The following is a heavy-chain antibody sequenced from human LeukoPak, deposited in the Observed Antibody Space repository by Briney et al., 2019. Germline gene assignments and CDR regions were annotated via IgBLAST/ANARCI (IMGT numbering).Heavy chain of an antibody. D-gene: IGHD6-13*01. V-gene: IGHV5-51*01. CDR3: ARREQQLWDFDY. CDR2: IYPGDSDT. J-gene: IGHJ4*02. Sequence: GESLKISCKGSGYSFSNSWIAWVRQMPGKGLEWMGIIYPGDSDTRYSPSFQGQVTISADKSISTAYLQWSSLKASDTAMYYCARREQQLWDFDYWGQGTLVTVSS. CDR1: GYSFSNSW.